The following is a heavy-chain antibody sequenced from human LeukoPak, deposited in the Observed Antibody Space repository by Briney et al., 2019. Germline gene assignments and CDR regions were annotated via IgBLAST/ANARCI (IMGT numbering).Heavy chain of an antibody. D-gene: IGHD7-27*01. CDR3: ATDFWGSFDF. CDR1: AFTFSYYG. CDR2: IWSNGNDK. V-gene: IGHV3-33*01. J-gene: IGHJ4*02. Sequence: GGSLRLSCEASAFTFSYYGMHWVRQAPGKGLEWVAVIWSNGNDKYYLDSVKGRFTVSRDNTKNTLYLQMNSLRAEDTAVYYCATDFWGSFDFWGQGTLVTVSS.